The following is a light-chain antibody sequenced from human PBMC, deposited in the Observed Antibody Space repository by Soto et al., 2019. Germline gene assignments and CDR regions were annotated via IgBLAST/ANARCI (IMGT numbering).Light chain of an antibody. CDR2: AVS. CDR1: SSDVGAYNY. Sequence: QSVLTQPASVSGSPGQSVTISCTVTSSDVGAYNYVSWYQQHPGKAPKLMIYAVSNRPSGVSNRFSGSKSGNTATLTISGLQAEDEADYYCCSYTVSGTYVFGTGTKVTLL. CDR3: CSYTVSGTYV. V-gene: IGLV2-14*01. J-gene: IGLJ1*01.